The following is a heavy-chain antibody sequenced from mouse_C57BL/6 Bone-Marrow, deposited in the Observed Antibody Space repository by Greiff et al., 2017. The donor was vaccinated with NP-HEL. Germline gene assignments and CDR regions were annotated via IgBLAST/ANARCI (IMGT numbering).Heavy chain of an antibody. D-gene: IGHD2-4*01. Sequence: QVQLQQPGAELVMPGASVKLSCKASGYTFTSYWMHWVKQRPGQGLEWIGEIDPSDSYTTYNQKFKGKSTLTVDKSSSTAYMQLSSLTSEDSAVYYCAREVIYYDYDGYYFDYWGQGTTLTVSS. CDR2: IDPSDSYT. V-gene: IGHV1-69*01. CDR3: AREVIYYDYDGYYFDY. J-gene: IGHJ2*01. CDR1: GYTFTSYW.